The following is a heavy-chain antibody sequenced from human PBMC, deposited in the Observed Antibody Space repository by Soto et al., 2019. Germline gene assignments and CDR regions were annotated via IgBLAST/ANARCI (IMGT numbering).Heavy chain of an antibody. J-gene: IGHJ3*02. V-gene: IGHV3-23*01. CDR2: ISGSGGST. Sequence: GGSLRLSCAASGFTFSSYAMSWVRQAPGKGLEWVSAISGSGGSTYYADSVKGRFTISRDNSKNTLYLQMNSLRAEDTAVYYCAKDLPGRYYDSSGYEIDAFDIWGQGTMVTVSS. CDR3: AKDLPGRYYDSSGYEIDAFDI. D-gene: IGHD3-22*01. CDR1: GFTFSSYA.